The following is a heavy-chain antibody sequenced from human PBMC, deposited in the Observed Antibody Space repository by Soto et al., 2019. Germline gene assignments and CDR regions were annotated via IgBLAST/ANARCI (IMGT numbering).Heavy chain of an antibody. CDR3: ARVYFEGRYLDRFDY. D-gene: IGHD3-9*01. CDR1: GYTFTSYR. V-gene: IGHV1-18*01. Sequence: ASVKVSCKASGYTFTSYRISWVRQAPGQGLEWMGWISAYNGHTNYAQKLQGRVTMTTDTSTSTAYMELRSLRSDDTAVYYCARVYFEGRYLDRFDYWGQGTLVTVSS. CDR2: ISAYNGHT. J-gene: IGHJ4*02.